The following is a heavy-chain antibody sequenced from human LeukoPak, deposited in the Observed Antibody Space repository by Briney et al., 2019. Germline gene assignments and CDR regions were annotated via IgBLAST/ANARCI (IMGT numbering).Heavy chain of an antibody. CDR3: VSFYETY. V-gene: IGHV3-74*01. Sequence: QTGGSLRLSCAPSGFTFTTSWMHWVRQAPGKGLVWVSRMNSDGSITNYADSVKGRFTISKDNAKNTVYLQMNSLRAEDTAVYYCVSFYETYWGRGTLVTVSS. D-gene: IGHD2/OR15-2a*01. J-gene: IGHJ4*02. CDR2: MNSDGSIT. CDR1: GFTFTTSW.